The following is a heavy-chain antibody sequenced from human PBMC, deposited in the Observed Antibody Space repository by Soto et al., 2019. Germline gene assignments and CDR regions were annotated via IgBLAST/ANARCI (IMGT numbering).Heavy chain of an antibody. V-gene: IGHV3-23*01. Sequence: GGSLRLSCAASGFTFSSYAMTWARQAPGKGLEWVSAISGSGGSTYYADSVKGRFTISRDNSKNTLYLQMNSLRAEDTAVYYFAKEGYYDSSGYFYPLFDYWGQGTLVTVSS. CDR3: AKEGYYDSSGYFYPLFDY. D-gene: IGHD3-22*01. CDR1: GFTFSSYA. J-gene: IGHJ4*02. CDR2: ISGSGGST.